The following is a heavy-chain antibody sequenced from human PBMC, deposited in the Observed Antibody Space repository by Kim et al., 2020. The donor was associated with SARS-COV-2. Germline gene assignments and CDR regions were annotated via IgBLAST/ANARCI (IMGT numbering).Heavy chain of an antibody. CDR1: ELNIRDNH. J-gene: IGHJ6*02. D-gene: IGHD2-8*01. CDR3: ARVMGASYYYALDV. Sequence: GGSLRLSCAASELNIRDNHMTWVRQAPGKGLEWVSVIYSGGSAYYADSVKGRFTISRDSSKNTLSLQMNSLRGEDTAVYYCARVMGASYYYALDVWGQGT. V-gene: IGHV3-53*01. CDR2: IYSGGSA.